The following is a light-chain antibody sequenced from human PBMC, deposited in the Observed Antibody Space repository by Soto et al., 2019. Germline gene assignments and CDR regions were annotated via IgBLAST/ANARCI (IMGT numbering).Light chain of an antibody. CDR3: QQYGSSTYT. CDR1: QSVSSNF. J-gene: IGKJ2*01. CDR2: DAS. Sequence: EIVLTQSPDTLSLSPGERATLSCRASQSVSSNFLAWYQQKPGQGPRLLIYDASSRATSIPDRFSGSGSGTDFTLSISRLEPEDFAVYYCQQYGSSTYTFGQGTKLEIK. V-gene: IGKV3-20*01.